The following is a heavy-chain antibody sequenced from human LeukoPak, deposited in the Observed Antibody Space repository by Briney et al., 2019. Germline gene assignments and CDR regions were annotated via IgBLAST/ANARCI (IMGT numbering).Heavy chain of an antibody. D-gene: IGHD6-13*01. CDR1: GFTFSSYG. CDR3: AKFSSSWFWFDP. V-gene: IGHV3-30*02. Sequence: GGSLRLSCAASGFTFSSYGMHWVRQAPGKGLEWVAFIRCDGSNKYYADSVKGRFTISRDNSKNTLYLQMNSLRAEDTAVYYCAKFSSSWFWFDPWGQGTLVTVSS. CDR2: IRCDGSNK. J-gene: IGHJ5*02.